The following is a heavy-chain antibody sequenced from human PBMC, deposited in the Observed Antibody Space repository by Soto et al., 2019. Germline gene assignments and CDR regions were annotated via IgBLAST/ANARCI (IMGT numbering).Heavy chain of an antibody. CDR1: GFTFSSYG. V-gene: IGHV3-30*18. D-gene: IGHD1-7*01. J-gene: IGHJ6*03. CDR2: ISYDGSNK. CDR3: AKNPSVVTVTGYYYMDV. Sequence: QVQLVESGGGVVQPGRSLRLSCAASGFTFSSYGMHWVRQAPGKGLEWVAVISYDGSNKYYADSVKGRFTISRDNSKNTLYLQMNSLRAEDTAVYYCAKNPSVVTVTGYYYMDVWGKGTTVTVSS.